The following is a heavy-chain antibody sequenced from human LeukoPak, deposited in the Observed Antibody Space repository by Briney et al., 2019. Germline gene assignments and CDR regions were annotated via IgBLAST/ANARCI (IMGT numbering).Heavy chain of an antibody. D-gene: IGHD3-10*01. J-gene: IGHJ4*02. CDR1: GFTFDDYA. V-gene: IGHV3-9*01. CDR2: ISWNSGSI. CDR3: AKDMGWVRGVLDY. Sequence: GGSLRLSCAASGFTFDDYAMHWVRQAPGKGLEWVSGISWNSGSIGYADSVKGRFTISRDNAKNSLYLQMNSLRAEDTALYYCAKDMGWVRGVLDYWGQGTLVTVSS.